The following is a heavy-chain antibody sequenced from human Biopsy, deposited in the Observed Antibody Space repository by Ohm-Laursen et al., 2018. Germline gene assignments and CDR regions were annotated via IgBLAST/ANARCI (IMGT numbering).Heavy chain of an antibody. CDR2: IHSDGNT. J-gene: IGHJ5*02. Sequence: SLRLSCAPSGFTVSDNHISWIRQAPGKGLQWVSLIHSDGNTYYADSVKGRFTISRDIPRNTLYLQMNSLRAEDTAVYYCARGPGKLWSGYYTWGQGSLVSVSS. D-gene: IGHD3-3*01. CDR3: ARGPGKLWSGYYT. V-gene: IGHV3-53*01. CDR1: GFTVSDNH.